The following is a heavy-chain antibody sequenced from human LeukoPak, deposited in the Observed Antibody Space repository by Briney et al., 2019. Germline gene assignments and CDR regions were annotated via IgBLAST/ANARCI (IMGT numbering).Heavy chain of an antibody. CDR3: ARYCSSTSCHDYYYYYAMDV. D-gene: IGHD2-2*01. Sequence: SETLSLTCGVYGGSFSGYYWSWIRQSPGKGLEWIGEMNHSGSTNYNPSLKSRITISIDTPKNQFSLGLSSVTAADTAVYYCARYCSSTSCHDYYYYYAMDVWGRGTTVTVSS. V-gene: IGHV4-34*01. CDR1: GGSFSGYY. CDR2: MNHSGST. J-gene: IGHJ6*02.